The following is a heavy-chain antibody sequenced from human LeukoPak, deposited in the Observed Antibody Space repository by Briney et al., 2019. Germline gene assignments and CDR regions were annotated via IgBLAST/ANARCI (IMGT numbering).Heavy chain of an antibody. CDR1: GGSFSGYY. CDR3: ARAGGGDIVVVPAAISYFDY. Sequence: KPSETLSLTCAVYGGSFSGYYWSRIRQPPGKGLEWIGEINHSGSTNYNPSLKSRVTISVDTSKNQFSLKLSSVTAADTAVYYCARAGGGDIVVVPAAISYFDYWGQGTLVTVSS. CDR2: INHSGST. D-gene: IGHD2-2*01. V-gene: IGHV4-34*01. J-gene: IGHJ4*02.